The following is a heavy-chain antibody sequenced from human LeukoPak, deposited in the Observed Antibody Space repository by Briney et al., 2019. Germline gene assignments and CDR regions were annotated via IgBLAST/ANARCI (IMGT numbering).Heavy chain of an antibody. J-gene: IGHJ4*02. CDR1: GFTVSSNY. V-gene: IGHV3-53*01. Sequence: GGSLRLSCAASGFTVSSNYMRWVRQAPGKGLEWVSLIYAGGSTYYADSVKGRFTISRDNSKNTLYLQMNSLRVEDTAVYYCAREMGTVSRAFSFDYWGQGTLVTVSS. D-gene: IGHD5-24*01. CDR2: IYAGGST. CDR3: AREMGTVSRAFSFDY.